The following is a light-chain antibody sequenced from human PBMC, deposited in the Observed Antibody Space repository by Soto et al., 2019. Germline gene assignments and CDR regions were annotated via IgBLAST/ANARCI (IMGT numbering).Light chain of an antibody. CDR2: DVS. V-gene: IGLV2-14*01. CDR1: TSDVGGYDY. J-gene: IGLJ1*01. CDR3: SSYLGSSTLSRV. Sequence: QSALTQPASVSGSPGQSITVSCTGTTSDVGGYDYVAWYQQHPGKAPKLMIYDVSSRPSGVSNRFSGSKSGNTASLTISGLQAEDEADYYCSSYLGSSTLSRVFRTVTKVTVL.